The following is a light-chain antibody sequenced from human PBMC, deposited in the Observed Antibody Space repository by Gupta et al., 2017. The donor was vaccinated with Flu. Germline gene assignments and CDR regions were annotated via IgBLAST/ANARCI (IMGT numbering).Light chain of an antibody. J-gene: IGKJ1*01. CDR3: QQYAGWPPGT. V-gene: IGKV3-15*01. CDR1: QSFSRN. CDR2: DTS. Sequence: GTLSVSPGERATLSCRASQSFSRNLAWYQQRPGQAPRLLIYDTSTRATGVPDRFSGGGSGTEFTLTIDSLQSEDCAVYFCQQYAGWPPGTFGQGTKVEIK.